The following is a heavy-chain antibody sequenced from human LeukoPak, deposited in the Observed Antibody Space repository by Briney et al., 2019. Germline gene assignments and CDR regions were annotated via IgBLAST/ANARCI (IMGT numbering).Heavy chain of an antibody. CDR2: IKSKTDGGTT. CDR3: TYISGILTGYPTPVDY. J-gene: IGHJ4*02. Sequence: GGSLRLSCAASGFAFSSYWMSWVRRAPGKGLEWVGRIKSKTDGGTTDYAAPVKGRFTISRDDSKYTLYLQMNSLKTEDTAVYYCTYISGILTGYPTPVDYWGQGTLVTVSS. D-gene: IGHD3-9*01. V-gene: IGHV3-15*01. CDR1: GFAFSSYW.